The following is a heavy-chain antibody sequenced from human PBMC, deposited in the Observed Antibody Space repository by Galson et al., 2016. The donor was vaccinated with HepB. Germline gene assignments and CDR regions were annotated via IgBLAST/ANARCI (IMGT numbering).Heavy chain of an antibody. CDR1: GFTFNAHW. CDR3: SRGMTGCYLD. V-gene: IGHV3-7*04. J-gene: IGHJ4*02. CDR2: IRGDGIVS. Sequence: SLRLSCAASGFTFNAHWMHWVRQAPGKGLEWVANIRGDGIVSYYAESARGRFTISRDNAKNSLYLQMNGLRVDETSVYLCSRGMTGCYLDWGQGTRVTVSS. D-gene: IGHD3-10*01.